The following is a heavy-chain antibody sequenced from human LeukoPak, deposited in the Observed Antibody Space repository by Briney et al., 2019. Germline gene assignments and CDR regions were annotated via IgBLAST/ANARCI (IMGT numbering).Heavy chain of an antibody. CDR2: INHSGST. V-gene: IGHV4-34*01. CDR1: GGSFSGYY. J-gene: IGHJ4*02. D-gene: IGHD2-2*01. Sequence: PSETLSLTCAVYGGSFSGYYWSWIRQPPGKGLEWIGEINHSGSTNYNPSLKSRVTISVDTSKNQFSLKLSSVTAADTAVYYCARHPKGSVVVPAASAFDYGGQGTLVTVS. CDR3: ARHPKGSVVVPAASAFDY.